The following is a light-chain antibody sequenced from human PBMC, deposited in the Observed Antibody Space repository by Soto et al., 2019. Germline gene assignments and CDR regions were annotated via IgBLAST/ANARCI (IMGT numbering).Light chain of an antibody. V-gene: IGLV2-14*03. Sequence: QSVLTQPASVSGSPGQSITISCTGTSSDIGTYNYVSWYQQHPGQAPKLMIYDVSNRPSGVSDRFSGSKSGNTASLTISGLQAEDDADYYCCSCSRSSGTRYVFGTGTKLTVL. CDR3: CSCSRSSGTRYV. CDR2: DVS. CDR1: SSDIGTYNY. J-gene: IGLJ1*01.